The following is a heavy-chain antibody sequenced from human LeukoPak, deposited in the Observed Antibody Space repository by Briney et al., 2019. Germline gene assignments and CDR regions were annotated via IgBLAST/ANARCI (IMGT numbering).Heavy chain of an antibody. V-gene: IGHV3-23*01. J-gene: IGHJ6*02. CDR2: ISSSADNT. CDR1: GFTFSNYA. D-gene: IGHD4-11*01. CDR3: ATHSSMTTLTTSRPDAMGV. Sequence: GGSLRLSCAASGFTFSNYAMSWVRQAPGKGLEWVSSISSSADNTYHADSVKGRFTISRDNSKNTLYLQMNSLRAEDTALYYCATHSSMTTLTTSRPDAMGVWGQGTTVTVSS.